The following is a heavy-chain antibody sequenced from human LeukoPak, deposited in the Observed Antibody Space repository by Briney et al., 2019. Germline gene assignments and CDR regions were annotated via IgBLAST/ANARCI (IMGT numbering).Heavy chain of an antibody. Sequence: SETLSLTCTVSGGSISSGGYYWRWIRQHPGKGLEWIGYIYYSGSTYYNPSLKSRVTISVDTSKNQFSLKLSSVTAADTAVYYCARGLLFSWFDPWGQGTLVTVSS. V-gene: IGHV4-31*03. CDR2: IYYSGST. J-gene: IGHJ5*02. CDR3: ARGLLFSWFDP. D-gene: IGHD2-21*02. CDR1: GGSISSGGYY.